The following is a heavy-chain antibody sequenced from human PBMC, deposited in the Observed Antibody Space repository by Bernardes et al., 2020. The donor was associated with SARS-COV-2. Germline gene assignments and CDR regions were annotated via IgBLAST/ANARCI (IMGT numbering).Heavy chain of an antibody. D-gene: IGHD3-22*01. CDR3: ATEPYFDASGYYYPGALDV. V-gene: IGHV1-2*04. Sequence: ASVKVSCKASGYTFTGYFIHWVRQAPGQGLEWMGLIHGNTGGTKYAQKFQDWVTMTRDTSINTAYMELRRLTSDDTAVYYCATEPYFDASGYYYPGALDVWGQGTMVTVSS. J-gene: IGHJ3*01. CDR1: GYTFTGYF. CDR2: IHGNTGGT.